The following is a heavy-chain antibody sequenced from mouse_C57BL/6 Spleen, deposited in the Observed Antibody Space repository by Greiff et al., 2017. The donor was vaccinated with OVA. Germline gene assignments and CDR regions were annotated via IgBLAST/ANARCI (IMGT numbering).Heavy chain of an antibody. D-gene: IGHD1-1*01. CDR2: IYPRSGNT. J-gene: IGHJ1*03. CDR1: GYTFTSYG. Sequence: VQLVESGAELARPGASVKLSCKASGYTFTSYGISWVKQRTGQGLEWIGEIYPRSGNTYYNEKFKGKATLTADKSSSTAYMELRSLTSEDSAVYFCARYGNYRYFDVWGTGTTVTVSS. V-gene: IGHV1-81*01. CDR3: ARYGNYRYFDV.